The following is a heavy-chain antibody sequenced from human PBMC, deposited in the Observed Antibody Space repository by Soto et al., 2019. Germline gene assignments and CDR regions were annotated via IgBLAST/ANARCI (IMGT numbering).Heavy chain of an antibody. Sequence: GGALRLSCAASVFTFSSYAMGWVRQGPGKGLEWVAVVSIGGSTHYADSVRGRFTISRDNSKNTLSLQMNSLTAEDTAVYFCAKRRGAGGHFDYWGQGALVTVSS. J-gene: IGHJ4*02. D-gene: IGHD2-15*01. CDR1: VFTFSSYA. CDR2: VSIGGST. CDR3: AKRRGAGGHFDY. V-gene: IGHV3-23*01.